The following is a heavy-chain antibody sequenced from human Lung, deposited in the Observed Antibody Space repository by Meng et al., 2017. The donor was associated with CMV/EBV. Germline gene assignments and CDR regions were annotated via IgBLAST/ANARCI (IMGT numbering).Heavy chain of an antibody. J-gene: IGHJ4*02. CDR3: ASQEAGPYSGYEGRFDY. V-gene: IGHV1-69*05. CDR1: GGTFSSYA. Sequence: SXXVSXKASGGTFSSYAISWVRQAPGQGLEWMGGIIPIFGTANYAQKFQGRVTITTDESTSTAYMELSSLRSEDMAVYYCASQEAGPYSGYEGRFDYWGQGXLVTVSS. D-gene: IGHD5-12*01. CDR2: IIPIFGTA.